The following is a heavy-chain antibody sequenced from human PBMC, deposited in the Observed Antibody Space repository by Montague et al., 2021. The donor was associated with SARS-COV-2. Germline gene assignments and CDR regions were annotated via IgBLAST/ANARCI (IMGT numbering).Heavy chain of an antibody. CDR2: VNQSGTT. CDR1: GGSFSNYY. J-gene: IGHJ3*02. V-gene: IGHV4-34*01. Sequence: SETLSLTCAISGGSFSNYYWSWIRQPPGTGLEWIWEVNQSGTTIYNPSVKSRVTISEDTSKNQIYLRLNSVTAADTAVYYCAGGRRPVVVPGAGRAARDFDIWGQGTMVTVSS. D-gene: IGHD2-2*01. CDR3: AGGRRPVVVPGAGRAARDFDI.